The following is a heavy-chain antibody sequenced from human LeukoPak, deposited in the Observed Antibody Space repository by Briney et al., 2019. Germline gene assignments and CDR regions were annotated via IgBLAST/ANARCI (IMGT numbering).Heavy chain of an antibody. CDR2: ITSLSDDTGFAQK. J-gene: IGHJ4*02. V-gene: IGHV1-18*01. CDR1: GYTFTSYG. D-gene: IGHD3-3*01. CDR3: ARGGRVTSFGVVRRDEGYFEY. Sequence: GASVKVSCKASGYTFTSYGISWVRQAPGQGLEWMGWITSLSDDTGFAQKFYAPNFQGRLTMTTDTSTDTAYMELDSLTSDDTAVYYCARGGRVTSFGVVRRDEGYFEYWGQGTLVTVSS.